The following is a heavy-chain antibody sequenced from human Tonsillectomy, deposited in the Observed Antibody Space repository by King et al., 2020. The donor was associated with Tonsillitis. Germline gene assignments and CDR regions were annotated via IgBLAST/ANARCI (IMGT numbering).Heavy chain of an antibody. CDR3: ARARDSSGYYSDY. Sequence: VQLVESGAEVKKPGASVTVSCKPSGYTFTNYGISWVRQAPGHGLEWMGWISTYNGNTNYAQKLQGRVTMTTDTSTSTAYMELRSLKSDDTAVYYCARARDSSGYYSDYWGQGTLVTVSS. V-gene: IGHV1-18*01. CDR2: ISTYNGNT. CDR1: GYTFTNYG. D-gene: IGHD3-22*01. J-gene: IGHJ4*02.